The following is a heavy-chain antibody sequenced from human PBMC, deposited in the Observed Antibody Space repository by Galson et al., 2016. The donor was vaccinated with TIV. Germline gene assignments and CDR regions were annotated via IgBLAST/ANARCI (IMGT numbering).Heavy chain of an antibody. V-gene: IGHV1-2*02. J-gene: IGHJ4*02. CDR3: ARARAQCNDGSCYWFDF. CDR2: VSPPTGAT. D-gene: IGHD2-15*01. CDR1: GYAFSPYF. Sequence: SVKVSCKASGYAFSPYFLHWVRQAHGQRLEWMGWVSPPTGATDFALKFQGRVTLTRDTSITTAYMELKRLTSDDTAVYFCARARAQCNDGSCYWFDFWGQGTLVTVSS.